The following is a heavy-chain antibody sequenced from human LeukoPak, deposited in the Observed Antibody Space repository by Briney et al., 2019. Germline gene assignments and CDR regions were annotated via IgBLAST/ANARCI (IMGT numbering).Heavy chain of an antibody. J-gene: IGHJ6*03. CDR3: ARVTGYYYYYMDV. CDR2: INPNIGGT. Sequence: ASVKVSCKASGYTFTGYYMHWVRQAPGQGLEWMGRINPNIGGTNYTQKFQGRVTMTRDTSISTAYMELSRLRSDDTAVYYCARVTGYYYYYMDVWGKGTTVTVSS. V-gene: IGHV1-2*06. D-gene: IGHD3-10*01. CDR1: GYTFTGYY.